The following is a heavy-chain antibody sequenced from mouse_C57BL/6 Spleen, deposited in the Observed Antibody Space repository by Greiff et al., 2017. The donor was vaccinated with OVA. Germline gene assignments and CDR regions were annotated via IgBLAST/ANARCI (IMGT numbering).Heavy chain of an antibody. D-gene: IGHD2-4*01. CDR2: ISSGGSYT. J-gene: IGHJ4*01. Sequence: EVKLMESGGDLVKPGGSLKLSCAASGFTFSSYGLSWVRQTPDKRLEWVATISSGGSYTYYPDSVKGRFTIARDNAKNTLYLQMSSLKSEDTAMYYCARPYDYDEVMDYWGQGTSVTVSS. CDR3: ARPYDYDEVMDY. CDR1: GFTFSSYG. V-gene: IGHV5-6*01.